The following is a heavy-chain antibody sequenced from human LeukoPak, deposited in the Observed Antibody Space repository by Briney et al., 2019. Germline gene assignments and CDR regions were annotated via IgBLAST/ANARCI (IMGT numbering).Heavy chain of an antibody. J-gene: IGHJ4*02. CDR2: IRSDGSSK. V-gene: IGHV3-30*02. Sequence: GGSLRLSCAASGFTFRSYGLHWVRQAPGRGLEWVALIRSDGSSKNYADSVKGRFTISRDASKNTVYLQMNSLRAEDTAVYSCAKWSGDYPSYYLDYWGQGTLVTVSS. CDR1: GFTFRSYG. CDR3: AKWSGDYPSYYLDY. D-gene: IGHD4-17*01.